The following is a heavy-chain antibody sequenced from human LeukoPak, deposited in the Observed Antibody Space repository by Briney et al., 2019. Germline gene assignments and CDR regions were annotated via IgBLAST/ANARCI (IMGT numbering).Heavy chain of an antibody. Sequence: GESLKISCKGSGYSFTSYWIGWVRQMPGKGLEWMGIIYPGDSDTRYSPSFQGQVTISADKSISTAYLQWSSLKASDTAMYYCARGDCSGGSCYSIDYWGQGTLVTVSS. V-gene: IGHV5-51*01. CDR2: IYPGDSDT. CDR1: GYSFTSYW. J-gene: IGHJ4*02. CDR3: ARGDCSGGSCYSIDY. D-gene: IGHD2-15*01.